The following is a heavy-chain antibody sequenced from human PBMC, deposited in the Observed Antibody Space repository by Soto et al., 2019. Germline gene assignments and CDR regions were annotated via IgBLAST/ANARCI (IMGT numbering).Heavy chain of an antibody. CDR1: GFTFTRYS. J-gene: IGHJ4*02. Sequence: GGSLTLSCAASGFTFTRYSMNWVRQAPGKGLEWVSSISSTTNYIYYGDSMKGRFTISRDNAKNSLYLEMNSLRAKDTAVYSCARESEDITSIFDQYGEGTLVTVSS. V-gene: IGHV3-21*06. CDR3: ARESEDITSIFDQ. CDR2: ISSTTNYI.